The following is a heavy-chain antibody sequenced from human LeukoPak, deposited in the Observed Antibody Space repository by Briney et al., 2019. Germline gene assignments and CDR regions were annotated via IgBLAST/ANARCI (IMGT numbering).Heavy chain of an antibody. J-gene: IGHJ4*02. CDR2: IKEDGSEK. CDR1: GFNFSRHW. V-gene: IGHV3-7*01. Sequence: GGSLRLSCAASGFNFSRHWMSWVRQAPGKGLEWVANIKEDGSEKYYVDSVKGRFTISRDNARKSLFLQMHSLRAEDTAVYYCVGNLVLTAYYLDCWGQGTLATVSS. CDR3: VGNLVLTAYYLDC. D-gene: IGHD3-9*01.